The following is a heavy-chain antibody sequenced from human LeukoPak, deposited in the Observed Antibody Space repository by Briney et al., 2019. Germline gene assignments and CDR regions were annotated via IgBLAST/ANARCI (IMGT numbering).Heavy chain of an antibody. J-gene: IGHJ6*02. D-gene: IGHD3-22*01. CDR3: AKSYYDSSGYYLARGYYYYGMDV. Sequence: HPGGSLRLSCAASGFTFSSYGMHWVRQAPGKGLEWVAFIRYDGSNKYYADSVKGRFTISRDNSKNTLYLQMNSLRAEDTAVYYCAKSYYDSSGYYLARGYYYYGMDVWGQGTTVTVSS. V-gene: IGHV3-30*02. CDR1: GFTFSSYG. CDR2: IRYDGSNK.